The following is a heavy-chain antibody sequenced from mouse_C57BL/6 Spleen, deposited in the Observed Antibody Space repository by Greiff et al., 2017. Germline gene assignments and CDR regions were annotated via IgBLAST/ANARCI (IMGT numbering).Heavy chain of an antibody. V-gene: IGHV1-18*01. J-gene: IGHJ4*01. CDR1: GYTFTDYN. D-gene: IGHD2-5*01. CDR3: ATAYYSNWAMDY. Sequence: LVKPGASVKIPCKASGYTFTDYNMDWVKQSHGKSLEWIGDINPNNGGTIYNQKFKGKATLTVDKSSSTAYMELRSLTSEDTAVYYCATAYYSNWAMDYWGQGTSVTVSS. CDR2: INPNNGGT.